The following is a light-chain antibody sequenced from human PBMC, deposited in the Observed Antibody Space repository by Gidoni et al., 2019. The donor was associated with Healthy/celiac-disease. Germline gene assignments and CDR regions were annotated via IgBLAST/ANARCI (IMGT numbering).Light chain of an antibody. CDR3: QQYGSSPRT. CDR2: GAS. Sequence: DIVLRQSPGTLSLSPGERATLSCRASQSVSSSYLAWYQQKPGQAPRLLIYGASSRATGIPDRFSGSGSGTDFTLTISRLEPEDFAVYYCQQYGSSPRTFGQGTKLEIK. J-gene: IGKJ2*02. CDR1: QSVSSSY. V-gene: IGKV3-20*01.